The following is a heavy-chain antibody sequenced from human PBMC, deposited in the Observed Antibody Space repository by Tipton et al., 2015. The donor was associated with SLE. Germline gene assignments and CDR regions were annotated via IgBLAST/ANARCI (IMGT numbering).Heavy chain of an antibody. CDR3: ARMPPGGWNYYFDY. V-gene: IGHV4-59*07. CDR1: GGSISGYY. D-gene: IGHD1-7*01. CDR2: ISYSGNT. J-gene: IGHJ4*02. Sequence: TLSLTCTVSGGSISGYYCSWIRQPPGKGLEWIGWISYSGNTNFNPSLKSRVTISIDRSGSQFSLSLTSVTAADTAVYYCARMPPGGWNYYFDYWGQGTPVTVSS.